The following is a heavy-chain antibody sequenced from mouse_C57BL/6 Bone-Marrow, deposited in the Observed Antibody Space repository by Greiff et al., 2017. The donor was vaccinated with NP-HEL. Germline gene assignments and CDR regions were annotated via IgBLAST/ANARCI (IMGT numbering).Heavy chain of an antibody. CDR2: IRNKANGYTT. D-gene: IGHD2-14*01. CDR3: ASGTYWYFDV. Sequence: EVKVVESGGGLVQPGGSLSLSCAASGFTFTDYYMSWVRQPPGKALEWLGFIRNKANGYTTEYSASVKGRFTISSDNSQSILYLQMNALRAEDSATYYCASGTYWYFDVWGTGTTVTVSS. CDR1: GFTFTDYY. V-gene: IGHV7-3*01. J-gene: IGHJ1*03.